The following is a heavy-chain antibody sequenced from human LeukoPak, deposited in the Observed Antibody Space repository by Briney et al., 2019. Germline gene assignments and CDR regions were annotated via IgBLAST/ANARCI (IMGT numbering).Heavy chain of an antibody. CDR1: GGSISSGGYY. J-gene: IGHJ4*02. CDR3: ATAVGAALAYFDY. Sequence: SETLSLTCTVSGGSISSGGYYWSWIRQPPGKGLEWIGSIYYSGSTYYNPSLKSRVTISVDTSKNQFSLKLSSVTAADTAVYYCATAVGAALAYFDYWGQGTLVTVSS. D-gene: IGHD1-26*01. V-gene: IGHV4-30-2*03. CDR2: IYYSGST.